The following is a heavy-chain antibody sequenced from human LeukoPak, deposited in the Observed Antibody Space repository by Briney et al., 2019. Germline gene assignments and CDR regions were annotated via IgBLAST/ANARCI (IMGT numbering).Heavy chain of an antibody. V-gene: IGHV5-51*01. CDR2: IYPGDSDT. Sequence: PGESLKISCKGSGYTFSSYWIGWVRQMPGKGLEWMGIIYPGDSDTIYSPSFRGQVTISADKSADSTYLQWASLKASDSGTYYCAIQGYEYHYYYLDVWGKGTTVTVSS. J-gene: IGHJ6*03. D-gene: IGHD3-3*01. CDR1: GYTFSSYW. CDR3: AIQGYEYHYYYLDV.